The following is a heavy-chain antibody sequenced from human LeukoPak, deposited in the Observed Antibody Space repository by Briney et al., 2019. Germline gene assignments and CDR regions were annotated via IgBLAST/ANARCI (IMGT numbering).Heavy chain of an antibody. D-gene: IGHD2-21*02. J-gene: IGHJ3*02. CDR1: GFTFSSYN. CDR2: LSGGSDHI. V-gene: IGHV3-21*01. CDR3: ARVITGVVPAAIDVFDVEGCGGDCYPPADDAFDI. Sequence: GSLRLSCAASGFTFSSYNMYWVRQAPGQGLEWVSSLSGGSDHIYYADPVKGRFTISRDNSKNTLYLQMNSLRAEDTAVYYCARVITGVVPAAIDVFDVEGCGGDCYPPADDAFDIWGQGTMVTVSS.